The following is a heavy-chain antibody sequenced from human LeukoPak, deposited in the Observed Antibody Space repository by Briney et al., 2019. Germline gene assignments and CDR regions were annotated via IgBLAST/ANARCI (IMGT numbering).Heavy chain of an antibody. Sequence: GGSLRLSCAASGFTFSSYWMSWVRQAPGKGLEWVANIKQDGSETYYVDSVEGRFTASRDNAESSLYLQMTSLRVEDTAVYYCAKFTPRSSSDAFDIWGQGTMVTVSS. CDR2: IKQDGSET. CDR3: AKFTPRSSSDAFDI. D-gene: IGHD6-13*01. CDR1: GFTFSSYW. V-gene: IGHV3-7*01. J-gene: IGHJ3*02.